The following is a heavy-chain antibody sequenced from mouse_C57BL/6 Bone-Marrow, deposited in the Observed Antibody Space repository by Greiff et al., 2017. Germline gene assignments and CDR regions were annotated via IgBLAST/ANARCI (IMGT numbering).Heavy chain of an antibody. CDR1: GFTFSSYA. D-gene: IGHD1-1*01. CDR3: ARDFITTVGGGYFDY. V-gene: IGHV5-4*01. CDR2: ISDGGSYT. Sequence: EVKLMESGGGLVKPGGSLKLSCAASGFTFSSYAMSWVRQTPEKRLEWVATISDGGSYTYYPDNVKGRFTISRDNAKNNLYLQMSHLKSEDTAMYYCARDFITTVGGGYFDYWGQGTTLTVSS. J-gene: IGHJ2*01.